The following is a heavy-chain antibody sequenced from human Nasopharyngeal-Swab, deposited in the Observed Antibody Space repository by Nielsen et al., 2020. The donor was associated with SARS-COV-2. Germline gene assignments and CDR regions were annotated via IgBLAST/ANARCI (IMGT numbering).Heavy chain of an antibody. J-gene: IGHJ3*02. CDR2: ISSSGSTI. CDR3: AREGPYSGTNVFDI. V-gene: IGHV3-48*03. Sequence: WIRQPPGKGLEWVSYISSSGSTIYYADSVKGRFTISRDNAKNSLYLRMNSLRAEDTAVYYCAREGPYSGTNVFDIWGQGTVVTVSS. D-gene: IGHD5-12*01.